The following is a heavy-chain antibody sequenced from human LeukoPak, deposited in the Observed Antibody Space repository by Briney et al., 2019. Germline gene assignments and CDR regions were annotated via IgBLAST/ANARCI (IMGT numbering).Heavy chain of an antibody. CDR2: ISSSSSYI. D-gene: IGHD6-19*01. CDR1: GFTFSSYS. CDR3: ARDQAAYSSGWYFHYYYYMDV. J-gene: IGHJ6*03. Sequence: GGSLRLSCAASGFTFSSYSMNWVRQAPGKGLEWVSSISSSSSYIYYADSVKGRLTISRDNAKNSLYLQMNSLRAEDTAVYYCARDQAAYSSGWYFHYYYYMDVWGKGTTVTVSS. V-gene: IGHV3-21*01.